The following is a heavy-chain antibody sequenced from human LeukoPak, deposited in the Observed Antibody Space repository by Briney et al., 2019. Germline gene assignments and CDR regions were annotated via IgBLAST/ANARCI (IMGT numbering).Heavy chain of an antibody. Sequence: GGSLRLSCAASGFTFRRYAMSWVRQAPGKGLEWVSGISGGGGSTYYADSVKGRFTISRDNSKNTLYLQMNSLRAEDTAVYYCAKDRTMIVVVGALDIWGQGTMVTVSS. V-gene: IGHV3-23*01. J-gene: IGHJ3*02. CDR3: AKDRTMIVVVGALDI. D-gene: IGHD3-22*01. CDR2: ISGGGGST. CDR1: GFTFRRYA.